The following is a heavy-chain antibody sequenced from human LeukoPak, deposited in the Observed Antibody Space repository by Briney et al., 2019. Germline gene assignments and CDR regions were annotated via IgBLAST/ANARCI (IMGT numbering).Heavy chain of an antibody. V-gene: IGHV4-59*01. D-gene: IGHD3-10*01. CDR2: IYYSGST. CDR3: ARNRPYMVRGVISEVVWFDP. J-gene: IGHJ5*02. CDR1: GGSISSYY. Sequence: SETLSLTCTVSGGSISSYYWSWIGQPPGKELEWIGYIYYSGSTNYNPSLKSRVTISVDTSKNQFSLELSSVTAADTAVYYCARNRPYMVRGVISEVVWFDPWGQGTLVTVSS.